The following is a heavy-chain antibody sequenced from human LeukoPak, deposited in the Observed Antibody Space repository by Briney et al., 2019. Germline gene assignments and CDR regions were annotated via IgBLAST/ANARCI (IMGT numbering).Heavy chain of an antibody. CDR1: GASIKNYY. CDR2: IYYSGTT. D-gene: IGHD6-13*01. J-gene: IGHJ4*02. Sequence: SETLSLTCTVSGASIKNYYWNWIRQPPGKGLEWIGYIYYSGTTNHNPSLKRRVTISVDLSKNQFSLKLSSVTAADTGVYYCARGLSSGISAAGTDWGQGTQVTVSS. CDR3: ARGLSSGISAAGTD. V-gene: IGHV4-59*01.